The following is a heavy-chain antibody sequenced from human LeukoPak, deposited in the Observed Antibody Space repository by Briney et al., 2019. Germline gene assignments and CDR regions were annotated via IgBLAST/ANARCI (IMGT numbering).Heavy chain of an antibody. Sequence: GGSLRLSCVASGFTFSSYSMNWVRQAPGKGLEWVSSISSSSSYIYYADSVKGRFTISRDNAKNSLYLQMNSLRAEDTAVCYCASEQRGGAFDIWGQGTMVTVSS. CDR3: ASEQRGGAFDI. V-gene: IGHV3-21*01. D-gene: IGHD3-16*01. J-gene: IGHJ3*02. CDR1: GFTFSSYS. CDR2: ISSSSSYI.